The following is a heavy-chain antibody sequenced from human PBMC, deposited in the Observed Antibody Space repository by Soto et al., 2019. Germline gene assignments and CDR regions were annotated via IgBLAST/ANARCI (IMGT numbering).Heavy chain of an antibody. CDR1: GFTFSTNS. D-gene: IGHD5-12*01. CDR3: SKWDGYGDQ. Sequence: EVQLLESGGGLVQPGGSLRLSCAASGFTFSTNSMTWVRQAPGKGLEWVCGISGGGDSTHYADSVKGRFTISRDNSKNMVYLQMNSLTADDTGVYFCSKWDGYGDQWGQGTLVTVSS. J-gene: IGHJ5*02. CDR2: ISGGGDST. V-gene: IGHV3-23*01.